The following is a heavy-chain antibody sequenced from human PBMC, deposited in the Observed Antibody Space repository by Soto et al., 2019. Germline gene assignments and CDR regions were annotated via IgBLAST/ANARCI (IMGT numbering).Heavy chain of an antibody. J-gene: IGHJ4*02. CDR3: AKESLDYFDSGRFYSPAFDH. Sequence: QVQLVESGGGVVQPGTSLRLSCAASGFTFSSFAMDWVRQAPGKGLEWVAAISFDGRDISYRESVKGRFSISRDRFKNTVYLEMNSLRPEDTAVYYCAKESLDYFDSGRFYSPAFDHWGQGILVSVSS. CDR1: GFTFSSFA. D-gene: IGHD3-10*01. CDR2: ISFDGRDI. V-gene: IGHV3-30*18.